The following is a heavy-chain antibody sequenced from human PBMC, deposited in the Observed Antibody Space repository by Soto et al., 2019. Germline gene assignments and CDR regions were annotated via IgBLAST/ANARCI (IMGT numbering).Heavy chain of an antibody. Sequence: HPGGSLRLSCAASGFTFSIYAMHWVRQAPGKGLEYVSAISSDGGGTYYANSVKGRFTISRDNSKSTLYLQMGSLTAEDMAVYYCARRYYGGNSGPYDYWGQGTLVTVSS. J-gene: IGHJ4*02. CDR2: ISSDGGGT. D-gene: IGHD4-17*01. CDR1: GFTFSIYA. CDR3: ARRYYGGNSGPYDY. V-gene: IGHV3-64*01.